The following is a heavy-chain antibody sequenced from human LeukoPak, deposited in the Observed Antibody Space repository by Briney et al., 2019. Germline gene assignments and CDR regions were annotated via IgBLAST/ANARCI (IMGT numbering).Heavy chain of an antibody. CDR3: TTTWLIIGAFDI. V-gene: IGHV3-15*01. CDR1: GFTFSNAW. Sequence: GGSLRLFCAASGFTFSNAWMSWVRQAPGKGLEWVSRIKSKTDGGTTDYAAPVKGRFTISRDDSKNTLYLQMNSLKTEDTAVYYCTTTWLIIGAFDIWGQGTMVTVSS. CDR2: IKSKTDGGTT. D-gene: IGHD3-10*01. J-gene: IGHJ3*02.